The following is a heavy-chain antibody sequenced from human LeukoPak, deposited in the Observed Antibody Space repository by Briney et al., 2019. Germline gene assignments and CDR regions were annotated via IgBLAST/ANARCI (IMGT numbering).Heavy chain of an antibody. CDR1: GFTLSSYE. CDR2: IGYGGADS. D-gene: IGHD3-10*01. Sequence: AGGSLRLSCTVSGFTLSSYEMTWFRQAPGKGLEWVSSIGYGGADSHYADSVKGRFTISRDNAKNSLYLQMNSLRAEDTAVYYCAKDGAGYGSGSYYSERYGLAAYYYYYYMDVWGKGTTVTVSS. CDR3: AKDGAGYGSGSYYSERYGLAAYYYYYYMDV. V-gene: IGHV3-21*01. J-gene: IGHJ6*03.